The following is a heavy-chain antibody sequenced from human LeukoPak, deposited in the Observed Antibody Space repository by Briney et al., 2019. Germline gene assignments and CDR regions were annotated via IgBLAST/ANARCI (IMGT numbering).Heavy chain of an antibody. CDR1: GGSFSGYY. Sequence: SETLSLTCAVYGGSFSGYYWSWIRQPPGKGLEWIGEIYHSGSTNYNPSLKSRVTISVDTSKNQFSLKLSSVTAADTAVYYCARHSTVTTYSYYYYYYMDVWGKGTTVTISS. CDR3: ARHSTVTTYSYYYYYYMDV. D-gene: IGHD4-17*01. J-gene: IGHJ6*03. V-gene: IGHV4-34*01. CDR2: IYHSGST.